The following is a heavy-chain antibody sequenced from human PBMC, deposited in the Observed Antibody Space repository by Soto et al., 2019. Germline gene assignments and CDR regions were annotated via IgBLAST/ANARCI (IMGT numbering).Heavy chain of an antibody. CDR2: VTSDGSNK. D-gene: IGHD2-15*01. CDR3: ARAYSDAFDI. J-gene: IGHJ3*02. CDR1: GFTFSTYA. V-gene: IGHV3-30-3*01. Sequence: QVQLVESGGGVVQPGRSLRLSCAASGFTFSTYALHWVRQAPGKGLEWVATVTSDGSNKYHADSVEGRFTISRDDSKNTLYLQMSSLRAEDTAVYYCARAYSDAFDIWGQGTMVTVSS.